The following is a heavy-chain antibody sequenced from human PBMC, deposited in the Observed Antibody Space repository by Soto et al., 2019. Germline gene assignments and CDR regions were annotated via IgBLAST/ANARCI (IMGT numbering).Heavy chain of an antibody. CDR1: GFTFSRYA. CDR3: AKADYDILTGYYPSFDY. D-gene: IGHD3-9*01. CDR2: ISAGGGTT. Sequence: GGSLRLSCSASGFTFSRYAMNWVRQAPGEGLHWVSTISAGGGTTYYTDSVKGRFIISRDNSRNTVYLLIDSLRAEDTAVYYCAKADYDILTGYYPSFDYWGQGTPVTVSS. J-gene: IGHJ4*02. V-gene: IGHV3-23*01.